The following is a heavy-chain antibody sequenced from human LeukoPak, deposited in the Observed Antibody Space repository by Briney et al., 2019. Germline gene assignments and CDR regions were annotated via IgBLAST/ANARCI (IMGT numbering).Heavy chain of an antibody. D-gene: IGHD3-22*01. J-gene: IGHJ4*02. CDR2: ISYDGRNK. Sequence: GGSLRLSCAAAGFTFSTYNIHWVRQAPGKGLEWVAVISYDGRNKYYADSVKGRFTISRDNSKNTLYLQMNSLRAEDTAVYYCAKYLSGSFDYWGQGTLVTVSS. CDR3: AKYLSGSFDY. V-gene: IGHV3-30*18. CDR1: GFTFSTYN.